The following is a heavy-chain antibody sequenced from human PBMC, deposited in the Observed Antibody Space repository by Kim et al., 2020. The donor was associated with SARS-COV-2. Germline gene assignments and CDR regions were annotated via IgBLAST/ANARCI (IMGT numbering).Heavy chain of an antibody. CDR3: AKDQTSMYYDFWSGFNY. CDR1: GFTFSSYG. Sequence: GGSLRLSCAASGFTFSSYGMHWVRQAPGKGLEWVAVISYDGSNKYYADSVKGRFTISRDNSKNTLYLQMNSLRAEDTAVYYCAKDQTSMYYDFWSGFNYWGQGTLVTVSS. CDR2: ISYDGSNK. J-gene: IGHJ4*02. D-gene: IGHD3-3*01. V-gene: IGHV3-30*18.